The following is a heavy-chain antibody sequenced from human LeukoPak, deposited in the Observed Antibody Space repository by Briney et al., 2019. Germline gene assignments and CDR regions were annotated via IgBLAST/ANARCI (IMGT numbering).Heavy chain of an antibody. D-gene: IGHD2-8*02. CDR2: IYYSGTT. CDR1: GYSISSSNW. V-gene: IGHV4-28*01. Sequence: SETLSLTCAVSGYSISSSNWWGWIGQPPGKGREWIGYIYYSGTTYYSPSLKSRVTMSVDTSKNQFSLKLSSVTAVDTAVYYCARTDRHWSGVDPWGQGTLVTVSS. J-gene: IGHJ5*02. CDR3: ARTDRHWSGVDP.